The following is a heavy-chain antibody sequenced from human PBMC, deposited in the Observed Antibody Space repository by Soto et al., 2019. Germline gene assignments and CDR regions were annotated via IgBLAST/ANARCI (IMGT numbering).Heavy chain of an antibody. CDR1: GFTFSSYS. V-gene: IGHV3-48*01. D-gene: IGHD2-2*01. Sequence: GGSLRLSYGASGFTFSSYSMNWVRQAPGKGLEWVPYISSSSSTIYYADSVKGRFTISRDNAKNSLYLQMNSLRAEDTAVYYCARESRGGAFDIWGQGTMVTVSS. J-gene: IGHJ3*02. CDR3: ARESRGGAFDI. CDR2: ISSSSSTI.